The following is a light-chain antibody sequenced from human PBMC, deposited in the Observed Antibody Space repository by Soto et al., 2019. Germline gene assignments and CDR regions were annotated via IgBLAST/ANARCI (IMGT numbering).Light chain of an antibody. V-gene: IGKV1-5*03. CDR1: QTISSW. Sequence: DIQMTQSPSTLPASVGDRVTITCRASQTISSWLAWYQQKPGKAPKLLIYKAYTLKSGVTSRFSGSGSGTEFTLTISSLQPDDFATYYCQPYNSYSEAVGPGTQVEIK. J-gene: IGKJ1*01. CDR3: QPYNSYSEA. CDR2: KAY.